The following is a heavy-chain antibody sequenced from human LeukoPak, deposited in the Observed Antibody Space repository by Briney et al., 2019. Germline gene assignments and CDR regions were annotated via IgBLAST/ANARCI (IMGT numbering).Heavy chain of an antibody. CDR2: IYYSGST. CDR1: VGSISSSSYY. V-gene: IGHV4-39*02. J-gene: IGHJ6*03. CDR3: ARDNRDNDLEYSYVDV. Sequence: SETLSLTCTVSVGSISSSSYYWGWIRLPPGKGLEWIGSIYYSGSTYYHVSLKSRLTISVDTSKNHFSLKLTSVTAADTAVNYCARDNRDNDLEYSYVDVWGKGTTVTVSS. D-gene: IGHD1-1*01.